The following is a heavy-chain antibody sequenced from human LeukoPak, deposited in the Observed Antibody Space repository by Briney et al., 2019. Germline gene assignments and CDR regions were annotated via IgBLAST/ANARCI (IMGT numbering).Heavy chain of an antibody. V-gene: IGHV3-23*01. CDR2: ISGSGGST. D-gene: IGHD3-16*01. CDR3: AKDWGEYFDYVWGSFTSFDF. CDR1: GFTFSSNG. Sequence: GGSLRLSCAASGFTFSSNGMSWVRQAPGKGLEWVSAISGSGGSTYYADSVKGRFTISRDNSKNTLNLQMNSLRAEDTAVYYCAKDWGEYFDYVWGSFTSFDFWGQGTLVTVSS. J-gene: IGHJ4*02.